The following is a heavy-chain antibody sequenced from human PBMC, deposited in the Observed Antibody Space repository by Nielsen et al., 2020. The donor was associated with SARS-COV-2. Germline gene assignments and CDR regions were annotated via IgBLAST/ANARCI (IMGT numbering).Heavy chain of an antibody. Sequence: SCAASGFTFSSYGMHWVRQAPGKGLEWVAVISYDGSNKYYADSVKGRFTISRDNSKNTLYLQMNSLRAEDTAVYYCAKVGTWGYFDYWGQGTLVTVSS. CDR3: AKVGTWGYFDY. V-gene: IGHV3-30*18. D-gene: IGHD7-27*01. CDR2: ISYDGSNK. J-gene: IGHJ4*02. CDR1: GFTFSSYG.